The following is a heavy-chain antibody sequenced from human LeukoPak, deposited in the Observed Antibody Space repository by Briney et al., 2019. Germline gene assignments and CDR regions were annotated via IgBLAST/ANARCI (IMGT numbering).Heavy chain of an antibody. CDR1: GFTFNSYS. D-gene: IGHD3-22*01. J-gene: IGHJ4*02. V-gene: IGHV3-30-3*01. CDR3: AKDWYYYDSSGRILLFDY. Sequence: GGSLRLSCAASGFTFNSYSMHWVRQAPGKGLEWVTAISDDETYKFYADSVKGRFTISRDNSKNTLYLQMNSLRAEDTAVYYCAKDWYYYDSSGRILLFDYWGQGTLVTVSS. CDR2: ISDDETYK.